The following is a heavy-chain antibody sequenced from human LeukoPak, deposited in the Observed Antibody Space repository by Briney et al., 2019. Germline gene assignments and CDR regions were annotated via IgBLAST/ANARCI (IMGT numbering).Heavy chain of an antibody. D-gene: IGHD4-23*01. Sequence: ASVNVSFKASGYTFTIYGISWVRQPPGQGLEWMGWISAYNGNTNYAQKPQGRVTMTTDTSTSTAYMELRSLRSDDTAVDYCARVRGGNSFAFDIWGQGTMVTVSS. J-gene: IGHJ3*02. CDR3: ARVRGGNSFAFDI. CDR2: ISAYNGNT. CDR1: GYTFTIYG. V-gene: IGHV1-18*01.